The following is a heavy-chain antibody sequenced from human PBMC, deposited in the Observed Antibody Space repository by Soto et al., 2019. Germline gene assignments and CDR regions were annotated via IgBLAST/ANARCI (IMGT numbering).Heavy chain of an antibody. CDR1: GFTFSSYA. V-gene: IGHV3-23*01. D-gene: IGHD3-22*01. CDR3: AKDAEYYDSSGYYGFDY. CDR2: ISGSGGST. J-gene: IGHJ4*02. Sequence: EVQLLESGGGLVQPGGSLRLSCAASGFTFSSYAMSWVRQAPGKGLEWVSAISGSGGSTYYADSVKGRFTISRDNSKNTLYLQMNSLRAEDKAVYYCAKDAEYYDSSGYYGFDYWGQGTLVTVSS.